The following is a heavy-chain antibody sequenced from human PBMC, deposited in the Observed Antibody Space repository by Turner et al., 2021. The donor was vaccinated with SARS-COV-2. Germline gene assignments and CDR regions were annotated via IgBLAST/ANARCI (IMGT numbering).Heavy chain of an antibody. D-gene: IGHD6-19*01. J-gene: IGHJ2*01. CDR3: ARAGYSSAWTDHWHFDL. Sequence: EQLLESVGGLVQPGGSLRLSCAGSGFPFGNYEMNWVRQVPGKGLEWLSFIGLGRTATYDADSVKGRFTISRDNAKKSLFLQMNSLTVGDTAIYYCARAGYSSAWTDHWHFDLWGRGTLVTVSS. CDR1: GFPFGNYE. CDR2: IGLGRTAT. V-gene: IGHV3-48*03.